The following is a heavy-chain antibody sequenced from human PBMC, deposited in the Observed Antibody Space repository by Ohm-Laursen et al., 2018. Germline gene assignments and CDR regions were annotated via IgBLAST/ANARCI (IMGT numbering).Heavy chain of an antibody. D-gene: IGHD2/OR15-2a*01. CDR2: IRKDGGET. J-gene: IGHJ3*02. V-gene: IGHV3-7*01. CDR3: ARDPTFHAFDI. CDR1: GFTVSSNY. Sequence: SLRLSCAASGFTVSSNYMSWVRQAPGKGLEWVANIRKDGGETYYVDSVKGRFTISRDNAKNSLYLQINSLKGEDTAVYFCARDPTFHAFDIWGQGTMVTVSS.